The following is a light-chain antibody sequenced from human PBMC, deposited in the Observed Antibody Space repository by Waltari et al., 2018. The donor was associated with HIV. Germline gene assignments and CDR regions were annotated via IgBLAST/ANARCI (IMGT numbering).Light chain of an antibody. J-gene: IGKJ4*01. CDR2: GAS. CDR3: QQYGTSSS. V-gene: IGKV3-20*01. Sequence: EIVLTQSPGTLSLSPGEGATLSCRASQSVRSSYLAWDQQKPGQAPRLLIYGASSRAPGIPDRFSGSGSGTDFTLTISRLEPEDFAVYYCQQYGTSSSFGGGTKVEIK. CDR1: QSVRSSY.